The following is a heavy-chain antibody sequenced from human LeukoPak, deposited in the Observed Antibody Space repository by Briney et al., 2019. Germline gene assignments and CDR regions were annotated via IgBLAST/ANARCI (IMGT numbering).Heavy chain of an antibody. CDR3: ARDVWDWYFDL. D-gene: IGHD1-26*01. Sequence: SETLSLTCTASGVSISSGSYYWSWIRQPAGKGLEWIVRIYTSGSTNYNPSLKSRVTISVDTSKNQFSLKLSSVTAADTAVYYCARDVWDWYFDLWGRGTLDTVSS. J-gene: IGHJ2*01. CDR1: GVSISSGSYY. CDR2: IYTSGST. V-gene: IGHV4-61*02.